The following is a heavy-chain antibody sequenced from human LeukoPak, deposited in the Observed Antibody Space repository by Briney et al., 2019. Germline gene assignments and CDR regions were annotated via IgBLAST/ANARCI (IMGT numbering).Heavy chain of an antibody. CDR1: GYTFTDYY. CDR3: ARTGGVDIVVVPAAMHQYYYYGMDV. CDR2: INPNSGVT. D-gene: IGHD2-2*03. Sequence: ASVKVSCKASGYTFTDYYMHWVRQAPGQGLEWMGWINPNSGVTTFAQKFQGRVTMTRDTSISTAYMEVSGLRYDDTAVYYCARTGGVDIVVVPAAMHQYYYYGMDVWGQGTTVTVSS. J-gene: IGHJ6*02. V-gene: IGHV1-2*02.